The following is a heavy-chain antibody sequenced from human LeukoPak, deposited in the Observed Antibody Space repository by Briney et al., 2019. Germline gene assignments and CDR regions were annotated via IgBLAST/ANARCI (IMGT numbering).Heavy chain of an antibody. Sequence: AGGSLRLSCAASGFTFSSYSMNWVRQAPGKGLEWVSYISSSSSTIYYADSVKGRFTISRDNAKNSLYQQMNSLRAEDTAVYYCARDDGSSWYNFDYWGQGTLVTVSS. D-gene: IGHD6-13*01. CDR1: GFTFSSYS. V-gene: IGHV3-48*01. J-gene: IGHJ4*02. CDR2: ISSSSSTI. CDR3: ARDDGSSWYNFDY.